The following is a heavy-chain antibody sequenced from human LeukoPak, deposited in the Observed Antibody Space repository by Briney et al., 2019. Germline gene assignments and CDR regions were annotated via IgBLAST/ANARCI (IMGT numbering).Heavy chain of an antibody. V-gene: IGHV3-23*01. D-gene: IGHD3-9*01. J-gene: IGHJ6*02. CDR2: ISGSGGST. Sequence: GGSLRLSCATSGFTFSSYAMSWVRQAPGKGLEWVSAISGSGGSTYYADSVKGRFTISRDNSKNTLYLQMNSLRAEDTAVYYCAKLTDWTNCGMDVWGQGTTVTVSS. CDR3: AKLTDWTNCGMDV. CDR1: GFTFSSYA.